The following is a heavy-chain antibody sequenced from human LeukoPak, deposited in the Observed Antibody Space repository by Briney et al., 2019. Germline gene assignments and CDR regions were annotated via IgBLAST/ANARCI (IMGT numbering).Heavy chain of an antibody. CDR1: GFTFSSYE. J-gene: IGHJ6*03. CDR3: ARGGGYCSGGSCLDKYYYYYYMDV. CDR2: ISSSSSYI. Sequence: GGSLRLSCAASGFTFSSYEMNWVRQAPGKGLEWVSSISSSSSYIYYADSVKGRFTISRDNAKNSLYLQMNSLRAEDTAVYYCARGGGYCSGGSCLDKYYYYYYMDVWGKGTTVTVSS. D-gene: IGHD2-15*01. V-gene: IGHV3-21*01.